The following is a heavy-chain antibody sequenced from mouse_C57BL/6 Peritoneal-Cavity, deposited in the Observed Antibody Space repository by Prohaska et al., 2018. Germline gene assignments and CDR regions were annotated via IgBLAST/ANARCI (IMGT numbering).Heavy chain of an antibody. CDR3: ARVGFAY. CDR2: IDPSDSYT. Sequence: QRPGQGLEWIGVIDPSDSYTNYNQKFKRKSTLTVDTSSSTAYMQLSSLTSEDSAVYYCARVGFAYWGQGTLVTVSA. J-gene: IGHJ3*01. V-gene: IGHV1-59*01.